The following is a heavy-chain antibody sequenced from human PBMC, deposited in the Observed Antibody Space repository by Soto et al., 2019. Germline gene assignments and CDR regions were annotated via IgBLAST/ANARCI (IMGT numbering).Heavy chain of an antibody. D-gene: IGHD1-1*01. CDR3: ARVGGNWNDDYVDY. CDR2: MNPNSGDT. V-gene: IGHV1-8*01. J-gene: IGHJ4*02. CDR1: GYTFSDHD. Sequence: QVQLVQSGAEVKKPGASVKVSCKASGYTFSDHDIHWVRQASGQGPEWLGWMNPNSGDTGYAQNFQGRVTMTRDTSKRTAYMELSSLRSEDTAVYYCARVGGNWNDDYVDYWGQGTLVTVSS.